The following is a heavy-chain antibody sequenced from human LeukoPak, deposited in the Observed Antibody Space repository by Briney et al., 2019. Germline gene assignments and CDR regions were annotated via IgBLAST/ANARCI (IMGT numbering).Heavy chain of an antibody. J-gene: IGHJ6*02. CDR1: GGTFSSYT. Sequence: SVKVSCKASGGTFSSYTISWVRQAPGQGLEWMGGIIPIFGTANYAQKFQGRVTITADESTSTAYMELSSLRSVDTAVYYCARGRYSSSINSMDVWGQGTTVTVSS. D-gene: IGHD6-6*01. CDR2: IIPIFGTA. CDR3: ARGRYSSSINSMDV. V-gene: IGHV1-69*13.